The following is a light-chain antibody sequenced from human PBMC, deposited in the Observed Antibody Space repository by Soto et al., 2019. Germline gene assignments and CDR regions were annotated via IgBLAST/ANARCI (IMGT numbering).Light chain of an antibody. CDR2: EAS. Sequence: DLQMTPSPSTLSASVGDRVTITCRASQSISDSLAWYQQKPGKAPKLLIYEASSLKSGVPSRFSGSRSGTEYTLTISSLQPDDFATYYCQQYNGYWTFGQGTKVEIK. CDR3: QQYNGYWT. CDR1: QSISDS. J-gene: IGKJ1*01. V-gene: IGKV1-5*03.